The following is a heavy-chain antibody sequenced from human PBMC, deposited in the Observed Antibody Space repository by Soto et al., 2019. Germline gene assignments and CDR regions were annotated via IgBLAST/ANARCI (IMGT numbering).Heavy chain of an antibody. CDR3: ARDPTYSSSWYNWFDP. D-gene: IGHD6-13*01. Sequence: PGGSLRLSCAASGFTFSSYSMNWVRQAPGKGLEWVSSISSSSSYIYYADSVKGRFTISRDNAKNSLYLQMNSLRAEDTTVYYCARDPTYSSSWYNWFDPWGQGTLVTVSS. V-gene: IGHV3-21*01. J-gene: IGHJ5*02. CDR2: ISSSSSYI. CDR1: GFTFSSYS.